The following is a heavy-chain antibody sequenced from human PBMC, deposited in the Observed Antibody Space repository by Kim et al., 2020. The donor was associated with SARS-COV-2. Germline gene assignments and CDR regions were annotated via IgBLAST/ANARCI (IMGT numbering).Heavy chain of an antibody. V-gene: IGHV5-51*01. J-gene: IGHJ3*02. D-gene: IGHD1-26*01. Sequence: SLQGRVTISADKSISTAYLQWSSLKASDTAMYYCASGIVLITTNDAFDIWGQGTMVTVSS. CDR3: ASGIVLITTNDAFDI.